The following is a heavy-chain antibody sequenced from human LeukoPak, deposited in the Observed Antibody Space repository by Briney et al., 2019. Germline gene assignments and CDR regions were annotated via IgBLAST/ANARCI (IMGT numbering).Heavy chain of an antibody. CDR1: GGSISSYY. CDR3: ARSGGVVPAAPGGEFDY. V-gene: IGHV4-59*08. J-gene: IGHJ4*02. D-gene: IGHD2-2*01. Sequence: SETLSLTCTVSGGSISSYYWSWIRQPPGKGLEWIGYIYYSGSTNYNPSLKSRVTISVDTSKNQFSLKLSSVTAADTAVYYCARSGGVVPAAPGGEFDYWGQGTLVTVSS. CDR2: IYYSGST.